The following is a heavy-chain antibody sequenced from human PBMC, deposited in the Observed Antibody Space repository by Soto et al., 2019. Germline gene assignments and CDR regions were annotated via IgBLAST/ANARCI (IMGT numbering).Heavy chain of an antibody. Sequence: SETLSLTCSVSGGFVSSSSYSWGWIRQSPGKGLEWIGTIYSSENTYYNPSLQSRVTMSVDRSRNQFSLKLNSVTAADTAVYYCARVRREYDNSGPVDYWGQGTLVTVS. D-gene: IGHD3-22*01. CDR2: IYSSENT. CDR3: ARVRREYDNSGPVDY. CDR1: GGFVSSSSYS. V-gene: IGHV4-39*07. J-gene: IGHJ4*02.